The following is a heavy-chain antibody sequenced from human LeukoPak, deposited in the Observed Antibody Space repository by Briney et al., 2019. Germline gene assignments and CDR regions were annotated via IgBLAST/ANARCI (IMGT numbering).Heavy chain of an antibody. CDR2: IYYSGST. CDR1: GGSISSGDYY. D-gene: IGHD3-10*01. V-gene: IGHV4-30-4*01. J-gene: IGHJ4*02. Sequence: PSETLSLTCTVSGGSISSGDYYWSWIRQPPGKGLEWIGYIYYSGSTYYNPSLKSRVTISVGTSKNQFSLKLSSVTAADTAVYYCARATSLPDRPNKILWFGELDYWGQGTLVTVSS. CDR3: ARATSLPDRPNKILWFGELDY.